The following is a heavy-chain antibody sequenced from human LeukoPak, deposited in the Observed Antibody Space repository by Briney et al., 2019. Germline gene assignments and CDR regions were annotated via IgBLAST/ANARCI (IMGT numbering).Heavy chain of an antibody. Sequence: GGSLRLSCAASGFTFSSYSMNWVRQAPGKGLEWVSYISSSTTSIYYADSVKGRFTISRDNAKNSLYLQMSSLRAEDTAVYYSARARVSYSSSWHPSPAAYWGQGALVTVSS. CDR3: ARARVSYSSSWHPSPAAY. D-gene: IGHD6-13*01. V-gene: IGHV3-48*01. J-gene: IGHJ4*02. CDR1: GFTFSSYS. CDR2: ISSSTTSI.